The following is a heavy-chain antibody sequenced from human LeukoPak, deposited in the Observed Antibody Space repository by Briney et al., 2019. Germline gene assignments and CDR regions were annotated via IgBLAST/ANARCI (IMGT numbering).Heavy chain of an antibody. CDR1: GGSFSGFY. D-gene: IGHD1-20*01. CDR3: ARGGIIGTTNNWFDP. V-gene: IGHV4-34*01. CDR2: INHSGST. J-gene: IGHJ5*02. Sequence: SETLSLTCAVYGGSFSGFYWSWLRQPPGQGLGWIGEINHSGSTYYNPSLKSRISMSVDTSENQFSLRLRSVTAADTAMYYCARGGIIGTTNNWFDPWGQATLVTVSS.